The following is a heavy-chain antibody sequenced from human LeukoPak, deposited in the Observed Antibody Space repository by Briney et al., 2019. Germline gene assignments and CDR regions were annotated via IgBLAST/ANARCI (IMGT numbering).Heavy chain of an antibody. CDR1: GFTFSIYS. J-gene: IGHJ4*02. Sequence: PGGSLRLSCAASGFTFSIYSMNWVRQAPGKGLEWLSSITSSSNYIYYADSVKGRFTISRDNSKNTLYLQMSSLRAEDTAVYYCARLTVTYYFDYWGQGTLVTVSS. D-gene: IGHD4-17*01. CDR3: ARLTVTYYFDY. CDR2: ITSSSNYI. V-gene: IGHV3-21*04.